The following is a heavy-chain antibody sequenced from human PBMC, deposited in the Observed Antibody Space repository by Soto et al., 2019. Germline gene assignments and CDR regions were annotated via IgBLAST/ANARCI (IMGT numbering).Heavy chain of an antibody. CDR1: GFTFSSYA. CDR2: ISDSGGST. J-gene: IGHJ4*02. D-gene: IGHD3-10*01. V-gene: IGHV3-23*01. CDR3: AKGTYYYGSAPYYFDY. Sequence: PGGSLRLSCAASGFTFSSYAMSWVRQAPGKGLEWVSGISDSGGSTYYADSVKGRFTISRDNSKNTLYLQMNSLRAEDTAVDYCAKGTYYYGSAPYYFDYWGQGTLVTVSS.